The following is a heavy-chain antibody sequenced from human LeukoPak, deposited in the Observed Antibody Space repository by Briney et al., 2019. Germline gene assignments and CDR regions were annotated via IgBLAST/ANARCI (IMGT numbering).Heavy chain of an antibody. J-gene: IGHJ6*04. CDR2: IPYDGSNE. Sequence: GGSLNLSCAASGFPFSSYPRHWVRQAPGKGLEGVAVIPYDGSNEHYPDSGKGRLTISRDNSTNTVYLQMDSLRAEDTAVYYCAERGITMIGGVWGKGTTVTISS. V-gene: IGHV3-30*04. CDR1: GFPFSSYP. CDR3: AERGITMIGGV. D-gene: IGHD3-10*02.